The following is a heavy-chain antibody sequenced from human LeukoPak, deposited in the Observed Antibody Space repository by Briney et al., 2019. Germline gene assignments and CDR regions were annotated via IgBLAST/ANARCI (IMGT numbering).Heavy chain of an antibody. CDR3: ASLMSYYDSSGYYYFDY. J-gene: IGHJ4*02. Sequence: GSSVKVSCKASGGTFSSYAISWVRQAPGQGLEWMGGIIPIFGTANYAQKFQGRVTITADESTSTAYMELSSLRSEDTAVYYCASLMSYYDSSGYYYFDYWGQGTLVTVSS. V-gene: IGHV1-69*01. D-gene: IGHD3-22*01. CDR1: GGTFSSYA. CDR2: IIPIFGTA.